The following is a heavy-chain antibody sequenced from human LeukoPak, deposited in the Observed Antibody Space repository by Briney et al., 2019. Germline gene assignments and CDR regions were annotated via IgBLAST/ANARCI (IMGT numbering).Heavy chain of an antibody. CDR1: GYTFTAYF. Sequence: ASVKVSCKASGYTFTAYFIHWVRQAPGQGLEWMGWFNPDSGDTHFAQKFRDRLTMTRDTSISTAYMELSRLKSDDTAVYYCARDRVGATFDYWGQGTLVTVSS. D-gene: IGHD1-26*01. J-gene: IGHJ4*02. CDR2: FNPDSGDT. V-gene: IGHV1-2*02. CDR3: ARDRVGATFDY.